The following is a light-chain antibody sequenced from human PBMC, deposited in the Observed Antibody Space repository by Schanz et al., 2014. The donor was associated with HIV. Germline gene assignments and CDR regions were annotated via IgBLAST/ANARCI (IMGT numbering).Light chain of an antibody. CDR2: NTD. V-gene: IGLV1-44*01. CDR3: ATWDSTLSAVV. Sequence: QSVLTQSPSASGPPGQRVTISCSGSSSNIGSNSVNWYQQLPGTAPKLLIYNTDQRPSGVPDRFSGSKSGTSASLAITGLQAEDEADYYCATWDSTLSAVVFGGGTKLTVL. J-gene: IGLJ2*01. CDR1: SSNIGSNS.